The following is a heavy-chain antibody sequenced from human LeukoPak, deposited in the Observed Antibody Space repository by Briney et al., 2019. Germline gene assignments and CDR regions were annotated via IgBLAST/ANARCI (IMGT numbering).Heavy chain of an antibody. Sequence: GASVKVSCKTSGYTFTNYYMHWVRQAPGQGLEWMGIINPTGGSTSYAQKFQGRVTMTRDTSTSTAYMELSSLRSDDMAVYYCARAREFDPWGQGTLVTVSS. V-gene: IGHV1-46*01. CDR1: GYTFTNYY. J-gene: IGHJ5*02. CDR2: INPTGGST. CDR3: ARAREFDP.